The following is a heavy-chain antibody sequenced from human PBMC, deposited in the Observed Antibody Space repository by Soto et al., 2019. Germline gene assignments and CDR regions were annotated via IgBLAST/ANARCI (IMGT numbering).Heavy chain of an antibody. CDR1: GGTFSNYA. CDR2: IIPLTETP. J-gene: IGHJ4*02. CDR3: AIGTRNGCACDF. D-gene: IGHD1-1*01. V-gene: IGHV1-69*01. Sequence: QVQVVQSGAEVKKPGSSVKVSCKASGGTFSNYAISWVRQAPGHGLEWVGGIIPLTETPVYVQTVQGRLTITADELTSAAYMELSSLRSDDTAVYYCAIGTRNGCACDFWGQGALVTVSS.